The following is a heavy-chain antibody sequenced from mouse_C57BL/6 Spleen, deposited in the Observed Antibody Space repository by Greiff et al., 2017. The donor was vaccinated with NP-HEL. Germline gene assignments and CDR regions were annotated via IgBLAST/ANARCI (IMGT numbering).Heavy chain of an antibody. J-gene: IGHJ4*01. CDR1: GYSITSGYD. D-gene: IGHD5-5*01. Sequence: EVKVEESGPGMVKPSQSLSLTCTVTGYSITSGYDWHWIRHFPGNKLEWRGYISYSGSTNYNPSLKSPLSITHDTSKNHFFLKLNSVTTEDTATYSCARAFYLYAMDYWGQGTSVTVSS. CDR3: ARAFYLYAMDY. V-gene: IGHV3-1*01. CDR2: ISYSGST.